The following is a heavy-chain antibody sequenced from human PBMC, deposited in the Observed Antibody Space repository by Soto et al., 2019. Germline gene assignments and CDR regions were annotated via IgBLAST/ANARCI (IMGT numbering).Heavy chain of an antibody. CDR2: IYHSGST. CDR1: GGSISSSNW. D-gene: IGHD1-1*01. V-gene: IGHV4-4*02. Sequence: QVQLQESGPGLVKPSGTLSLTCAVSGGSISSSNWWSWVRQPPGKGLEWIGEIYHSGSTNYNPSLKSRGTISVDKSKNQCALKLSSVTAADTAVYYCAMRNRALRRGYFQHWGQGTLVTVSS. CDR3: AMRNRALRRGYFQH. J-gene: IGHJ1*01.